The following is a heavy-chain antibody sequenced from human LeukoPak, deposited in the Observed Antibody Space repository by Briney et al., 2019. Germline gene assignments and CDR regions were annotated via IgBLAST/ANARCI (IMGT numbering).Heavy chain of an antibody. CDR3: ALRGSGSYRFDY. V-gene: IGHV1-8*01. Sequence: ASVKVSCKASGYTFTSYDINWVRQATGQGLEWMGWMNPNSGNTGYAQKFQGRVTITRDTSASTAYMELSSLRSEDTAVYYCALRGSGSYRFDYWGQGTLVTVSS. CDR1: GYTFTSYD. CDR2: MNPNSGNT. D-gene: IGHD3-10*01. J-gene: IGHJ4*02.